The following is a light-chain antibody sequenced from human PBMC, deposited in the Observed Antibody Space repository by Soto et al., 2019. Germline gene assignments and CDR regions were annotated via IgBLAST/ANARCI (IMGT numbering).Light chain of an antibody. CDR2: WAS. J-gene: IGKJ1*01. Sequence: DVVMTQFPDSLAVSLGERATLSCKFSQSLLYTPNNYNYLAWYQQKAGQPPKLLIYWASTRESGVPDRLSGSESWTDFNLTITNLQAEDGAVSVGQQYYSAPGTFAQRTMVEIK. CDR3: QQYYSAPGT. V-gene: IGKV4-1*01. CDR1: QSLLYTPNNYNY.